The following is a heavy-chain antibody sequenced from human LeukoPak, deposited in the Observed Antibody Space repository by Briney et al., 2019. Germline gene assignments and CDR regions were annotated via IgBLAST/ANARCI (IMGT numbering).Heavy chain of an antibody. D-gene: IGHD3-10*01. CDR1: GGSISSYY. Sequence: SETLPLTCTVSGGSISSYYWTWIRQPPGKGLEWIGEINHSGSTNYNPSLKSRVTISVDTSKNQFSLELSSVTAADTAVYYCAREGSGSHYPSHFDYWGQGTLVTVSS. V-gene: IGHV4-34*01. CDR2: INHSGST. J-gene: IGHJ4*02. CDR3: AREGSGSHYPSHFDY.